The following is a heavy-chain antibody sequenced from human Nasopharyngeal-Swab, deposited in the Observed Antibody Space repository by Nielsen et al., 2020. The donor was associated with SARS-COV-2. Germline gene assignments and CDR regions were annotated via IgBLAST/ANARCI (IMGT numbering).Heavy chain of an antibody. Sequence: SETLSLTCAISGDSVSSNTGAWNWIRQSPSRGLEWLGMTYYKSKWYSDCAFSVNGRLTINPDTSKNQFSLQVTPVTPEDTAVYYCARGGHFYGSGSYPLSSYYYMDVWGKVTTVTVSS. CDR2: TYYKSKWYS. V-gene: IGHV6-1*01. D-gene: IGHD3-10*01. J-gene: IGHJ6*03. CDR1: GDSVSSNTGA. CDR3: ARGGHFYGSGSYPLSSYYYMDV.